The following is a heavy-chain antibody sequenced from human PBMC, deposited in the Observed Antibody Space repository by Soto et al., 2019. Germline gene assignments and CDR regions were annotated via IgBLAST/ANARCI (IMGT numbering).Heavy chain of an antibody. Sequence: PSQTLSLTCTVSGGSMSSYYWGWIRQPPGKGLEWIGSIYYSGSTYYNPSLKSRVTISVDTSKNQFSLKLSSVTAADTAVYYCAREAAAGTVAFWDYYYGMDVWGQGTTVTVSS. CDR1: GGSMSSYY. CDR2: IYYSGST. CDR3: AREAAAGTVAFWDYYYGMDV. D-gene: IGHD6-13*01. V-gene: IGHV4-39*01. J-gene: IGHJ6*02.